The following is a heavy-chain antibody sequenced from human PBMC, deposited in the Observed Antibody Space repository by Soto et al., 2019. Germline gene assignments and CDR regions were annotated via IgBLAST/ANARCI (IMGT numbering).Heavy chain of an antibody. CDR2: ISADNGNT. CDR3: ARDEYGGDSGYYGMDV. V-gene: IGHV1-18*01. Sequence: QVQLVQSGAEVKKPGASVKVSCKASGYTLTRYGISWVRQAPGQGPEWMGWISADNGNTNYAQKFQGRVTMTTDTSTSTAYMELRSLRSDDTAVYYCARDEYGGDSGYYGMDVWGQGTTVTVSS. CDR1: GYTLTRYG. J-gene: IGHJ6*02. D-gene: IGHD2-21*02.